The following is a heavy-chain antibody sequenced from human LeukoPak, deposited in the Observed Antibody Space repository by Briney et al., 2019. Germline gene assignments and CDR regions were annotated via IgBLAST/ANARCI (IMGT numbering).Heavy chain of an antibody. CDR2: IRYDGSNK. V-gene: IGHV3-30*02. D-gene: IGHD3-10*01. CDR1: GFTFSSYG. CDR3: AKFEFSVVRGVIDFDY. J-gene: IGHJ4*02. Sequence: GGSLRLSCAASGFTFSSYGMHWVRQAPGKGLEWVAFIRYDGSNKYYADSVKGRFTISRDNSKNTLYLQMNSLRAEDTAVYYCAKFEFSVVRGVIDFDYWGQGTLVTVSS.